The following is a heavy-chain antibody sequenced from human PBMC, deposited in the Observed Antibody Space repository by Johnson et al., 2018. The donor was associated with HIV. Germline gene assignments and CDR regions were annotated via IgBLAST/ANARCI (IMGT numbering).Heavy chain of an antibody. V-gene: IGHV3-30*03. J-gene: IGHJ3*02. CDR1: GFTFSNYD. CDR3: TTEEYYYDSSGYDAFDI. CDR2: VSYDGTKK. D-gene: IGHD3-22*01. Sequence: QVQLVESGGGLVQPGGSLRLSCAASGFTFSNYDMDWVRQAPGKGLEWVVTVSYDGTKKYYAASVKGRFTISRDNSKNTLYLQMNSLKTEDTAVYYCTTEEYYYDSSGYDAFDIWGQGTMVTVSS.